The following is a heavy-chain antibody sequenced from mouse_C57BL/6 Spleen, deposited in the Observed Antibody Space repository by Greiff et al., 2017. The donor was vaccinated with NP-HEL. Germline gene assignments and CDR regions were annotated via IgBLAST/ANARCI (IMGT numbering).Heavy chain of an antibody. CDR2: ISGGGGNT. D-gene: IGHD1-1*01. V-gene: IGHV5-9*01. CDR3: ARHFYYGSSYEDYFDY. CDR1: GFTFSSYT. J-gene: IGHJ2*01. Sequence: VQLKESGGGLVKPGGSLKLSCAASGFTFSSYTMSWVRQTPEKRLEWVATISGGGGNTYYPDSVKGRFTISRDNAKNTLYLQMSSLRSEDTALYYCARHFYYGSSYEDYFDYWGQGTTLTVSS.